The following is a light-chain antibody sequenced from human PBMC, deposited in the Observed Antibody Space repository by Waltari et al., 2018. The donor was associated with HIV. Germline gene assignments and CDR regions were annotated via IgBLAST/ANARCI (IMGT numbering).Light chain of an antibody. V-gene: IGKV1-33*01. CDR3: QQYDDVPVT. CDR2: GAS. Sequence: DIQMTQSPSSLSASVGDRVTITCQASQDISIYLNWYQQKPGKAPKLLIYGASDLETGVPSMFSGSGSWTDFTFTISSLQPADIATYYCQQYDDVPVTFGPGTKVEIK. CDR1: QDISIY. J-gene: IGKJ3*01.